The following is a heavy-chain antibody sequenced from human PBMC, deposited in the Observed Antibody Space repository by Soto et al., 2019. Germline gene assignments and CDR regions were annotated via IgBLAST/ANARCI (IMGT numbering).Heavy chain of an antibody. CDR2: TSYDGTNN. J-gene: IGHJ4*02. CDR3: ARWGTTGGLDV. D-gene: IGHD3-16*01. Sequence: QVQLVESGGGVVQPGTSLRLSCVGSGFTFRSYVIHWVRQAPGKGLEWVALTSYDGTNNYYGDSVKGRFTISRDNSTNTVDLQMDSLRLEDTSLYYCARWGTTGGLDVWGPGTLVSVSS. V-gene: IGHV3-30*19. CDR1: GFTFRSYV.